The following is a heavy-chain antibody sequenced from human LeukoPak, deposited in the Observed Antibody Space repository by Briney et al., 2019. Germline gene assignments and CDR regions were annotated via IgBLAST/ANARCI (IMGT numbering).Heavy chain of an antibody. CDR3: ARAPRGSGWRAFDI. CDR1: GGSISSYY. Sequence: SGTLSLTCTVSGGSISSYYWSWIRQPPGKGLEWIGYIYYSGSTNYNPSLKSGVTISVDTSKNQFSLKLSSVTAADTAVYYCARAPRGSGWRAFDIWGQGTMVTVSS. V-gene: IGHV4-59*01. J-gene: IGHJ3*02. CDR2: IYYSGST. D-gene: IGHD6-19*01.